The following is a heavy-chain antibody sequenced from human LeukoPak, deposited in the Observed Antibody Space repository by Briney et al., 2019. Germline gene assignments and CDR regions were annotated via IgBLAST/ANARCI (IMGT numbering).Heavy chain of an antibody. Sequence: GGSLRLSCAASGFTFSSYSMNWVRQAPGKGLEWVSYISSSSSTIYYADSVKGRFTISRDNAKNSLYLQMNSLRAEDTALYHCARKGIAAAGTRDYYYMDVWGKGTTVTVSS. V-gene: IGHV3-48*01. CDR2: ISSSSSTI. CDR1: GFTFSSYS. J-gene: IGHJ6*03. CDR3: ARKGIAAAGTRDYYYMDV. D-gene: IGHD6-13*01.